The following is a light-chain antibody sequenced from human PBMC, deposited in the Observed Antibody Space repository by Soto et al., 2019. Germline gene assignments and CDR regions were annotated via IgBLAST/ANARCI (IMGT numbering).Light chain of an antibody. Sequence: EVVLTQSPGTLSLSPGERATLSCRASHSVGSSYLAWYQRKPGQAPRLLIFGASTRATGVPDRFLGSGSGTDFTLTISRLEPEDFAVYYCQHYGTSPSSTFGQGTKLEI. CDR1: HSVGSSY. V-gene: IGKV3-20*01. CDR2: GAS. CDR3: QHYGTSPSST. J-gene: IGKJ2*01.